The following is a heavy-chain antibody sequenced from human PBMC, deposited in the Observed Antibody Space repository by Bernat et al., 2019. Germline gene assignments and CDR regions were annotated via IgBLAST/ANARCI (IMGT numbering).Heavy chain of an antibody. D-gene: IGHD4-23*01. CDR1: GFTFSSYA. J-gene: IGHJ3*02. CDR3: ATSTVGDAFDI. Sequence: QVQLVESGGGVVQPGRSLRLSCAASGFTFSSYAMHWVRQAPGKGLEWVAVISYDGSNKYYADSVKGRFTISRDNSKNTLYLQMNSLRAEDTAVYYCATSTVGDAFDIWGQGTMVTVSS. V-gene: IGHV3-30-3*01. CDR2: ISYDGSNK.